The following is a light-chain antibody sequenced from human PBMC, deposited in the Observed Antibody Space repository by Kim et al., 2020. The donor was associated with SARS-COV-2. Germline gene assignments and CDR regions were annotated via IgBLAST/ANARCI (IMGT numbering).Light chain of an antibody. Sequence: SPGERATLSCRTSRSLGSSTYLAWYQHKPGQAPRLLFYAASGRATGIPGRFSGSGSGTDFTLTISRLEPEDFAVYYCQQYATSPTFGGGTKVDIK. CDR3: QQYATSPT. CDR2: AAS. V-gene: IGKV3-20*01. CDR1: RSLGSSTY. J-gene: IGKJ4*01.